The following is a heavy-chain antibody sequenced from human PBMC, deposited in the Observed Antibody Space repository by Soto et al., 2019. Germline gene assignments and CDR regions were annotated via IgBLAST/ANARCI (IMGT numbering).Heavy chain of an antibody. CDR3: ARVHLSAMAVPYYYYGMDV. CDR2: IWYDGSNK. D-gene: IGHD6-19*01. V-gene: IGHV3-33*01. J-gene: IGHJ6*02. CDR1: GFTFSSYG. Sequence: QVQLVESGGGVVQPGRSLRLSCAASGFTFSSYGMHWVRQAPGKGLEWVAGIWYDGSNKYYADSVKGRFTISRDNSKNTVYLQMTSLRDEDTAVYYCARVHLSAMAVPYYYYGMDVWGQGTTVTVSS.